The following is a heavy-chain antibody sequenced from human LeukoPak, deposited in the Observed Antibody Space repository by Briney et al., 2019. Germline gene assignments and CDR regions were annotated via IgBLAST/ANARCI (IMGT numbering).Heavy chain of an antibody. V-gene: IGHV3-30*18. CDR1: KFTFSHYG. D-gene: IGHD3-3*01. Sequence: GGSLRLSCTASKFTFSHYGMQWVRQAPGKGLEWVAVISSDGSIKVYADSVKGRFTLSRDNSINTVDLQMNSLRAEDTAVYYCVKEYHSRGFGAYFDYWGQGTLVTISS. CDR3: VKEYHSRGFGAYFDY. CDR2: ISSDGSIK. J-gene: IGHJ4*02.